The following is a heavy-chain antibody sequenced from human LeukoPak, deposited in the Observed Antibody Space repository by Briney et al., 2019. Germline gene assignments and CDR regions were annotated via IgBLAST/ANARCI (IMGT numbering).Heavy chain of an antibody. CDR1: GFTFSSNY. Sequence: EGSLRLSCAASGFTFSSNYMSWVRQAPGKGLEWVSVIYSGGSTYYADSVKGRFTISRDNSKNTLYLQMNSLRAEDTAVYYCARDYRRYGMDVWGQGTTVTVSS. CDR3: ARDYRRYGMDV. V-gene: IGHV3-53*01. D-gene: IGHD1-26*01. J-gene: IGHJ6*02. CDR2: IYSGGST.